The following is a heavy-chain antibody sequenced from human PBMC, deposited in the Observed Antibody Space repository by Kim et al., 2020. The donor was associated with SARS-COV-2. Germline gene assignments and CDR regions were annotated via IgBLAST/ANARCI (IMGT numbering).Heavy chain of an antibody. D-gene: IGHD2-15*01. CDR1: GFSFSNYA. CDR3: AKGRGGGLAATEH. V-gene: IGHV3-23*01. Sequence: GGSLRLSCAASGFSFSNYAMNWVRQAPGKGLEWVSGISGSGGSTYYADSVKGRFTISRDNSKNTLYLQMNSLRAEDTAIYYFAKGRGGGLAATEHRCQG. J-gene: IGHJ1*01. CDR2: ISGSGGST.